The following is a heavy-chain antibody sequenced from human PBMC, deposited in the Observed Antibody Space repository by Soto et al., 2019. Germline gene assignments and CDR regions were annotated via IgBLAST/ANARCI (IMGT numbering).Heavy chain of an antibody. CDR1: GYSFTTYW. D-gene: IGHD3-3*01. J-gene: IGHJ6*03. V-gene: IGHV5-51*01. Sequence: GVSLKISCEGAGYSFTTYWIAWVRQMPGKGLEWMGIVYPGDSDTRYSPSFQGQVTISADKSITTAYLQWSSLKALDTAVYYCARLNRPEAGFVNYMDVWGKGTTVTVSS. CDR3: ARLNRPEAGFVNYMDV. CDR2: VYPGDSDT.